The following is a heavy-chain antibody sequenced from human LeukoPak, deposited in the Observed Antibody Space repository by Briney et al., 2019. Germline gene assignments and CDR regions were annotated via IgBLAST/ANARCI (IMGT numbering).Heavy chain of an antibody. J-gene: IGHJ4*02. Sequence: GGSLRLSRAASGFTFSSYEMNWVRQAPGKGLEWVSYISSSGSSIYYADSVKGRFTISRDNSKNTLYLQMNSLRAEDTAVYYCAKSGGYDSYYFDYWGQGTLVTVSS. CDR3: AKSGGYDSYYFDY. CDR2: ISSSGSSI. V-gene: IGHV3-48*03. D-gene: IGHD5-12*01. CDR1: GFTFSSYE.